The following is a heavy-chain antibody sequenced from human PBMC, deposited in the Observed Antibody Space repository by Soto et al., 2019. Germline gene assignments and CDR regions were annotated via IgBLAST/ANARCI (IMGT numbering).Heavy chain of an antibody. CDR3: ARGSIAARGHSY. D-gene: IGHD6-6*01. CDR1: GYTFTNFG. CDR2: ISAYNGNT. V-gene: IGHV1-18*01. J-gene: IGHJ4*02. Sequence: GASVKVSCKASGYTFTNFGISWVRQAPGQGLEWMGWISAYNGNTSYADSVKGRFTISRDNAKNTLFLQMNSLRAEDTAVYYCARGSIAARGHSYWGQGTLVTVSS.